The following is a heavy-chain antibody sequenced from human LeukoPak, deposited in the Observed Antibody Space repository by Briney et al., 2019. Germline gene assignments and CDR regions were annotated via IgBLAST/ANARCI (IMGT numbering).Heavy chain of an antibody. Sequence: GGSLRLSCAASGFTFDDYGMSWVRQAPGKGLEWVSGINWNGGSTGYADSVKGRFTISRDNAKNSLYLQMNSLRAEDTALYYCAGGPTRYYYDSSDYYYSEYFQHWGQGTLVTVSS. CDR2: INWNGGST. CDR1: GFTFDDYG. V-gene: IGHV3-20*04. D-gene: IGHD3-22*01. J-gene: IGHJ1*01. CDR3: AGGPTRYYYDSSDYYYSEYFQH.